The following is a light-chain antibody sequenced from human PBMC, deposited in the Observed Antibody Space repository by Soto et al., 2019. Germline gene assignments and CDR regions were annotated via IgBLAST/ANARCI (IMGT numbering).Light chain of an antibody. Sequence: DIQMTQSPSSLSASVGDKVTITCRASQSIDTYLSWYQKKPGEPPNLLLYTSSSLRSGVPSRFSGSGSGTDFTLTISSLQPEDFATYYCQQTYTTPWTFGQGTKVEI. CDR2: TSS. J-gene: IGKJ1*01. CDR1: QSIDTY. CDR3: QQTYTTPWT. V-gene: IGKV1-39*01.